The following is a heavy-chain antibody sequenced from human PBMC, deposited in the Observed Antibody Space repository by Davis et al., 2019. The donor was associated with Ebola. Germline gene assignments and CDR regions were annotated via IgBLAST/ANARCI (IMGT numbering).Heavy chain of an antibody. CDR2: IIPIFGTA. V-gene: IGHV1-69*06. CDR3: ARGVYSSSWYGGYFDY. Sequence: SVKVSCKASGGTFSSYAISWVRQAPGQGLEWMGGIIPIFGTANYAQKFQGRVTITADKSTSTAYMELSSLRSEDTAVYYCARGVYSSSWYGGYFDYWGQGTLVTVSS. D-gene: IGHD6-13*01. J-gene: IGHJ4*02. CDR1: GGTFSSYA.